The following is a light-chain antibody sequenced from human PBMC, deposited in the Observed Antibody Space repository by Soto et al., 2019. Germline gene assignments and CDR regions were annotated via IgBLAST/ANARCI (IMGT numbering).Light chain of an antibody. Sequence: DIQMTQSPSSLSSSVRGRVSITCQASQDISHYLNWYQQKPGKAPTLLIYDASNLETGVPSRFSGGGSGTDFTFTISSLQPEDIATYYCQQYDNLPFTFGGGTKVDIK. V-gene: IGKV1-33*01. CDR2: DAS. CDR1: QDISHY. CDR3: QQYDNLPFT. J-gene: IGKJ4*01.